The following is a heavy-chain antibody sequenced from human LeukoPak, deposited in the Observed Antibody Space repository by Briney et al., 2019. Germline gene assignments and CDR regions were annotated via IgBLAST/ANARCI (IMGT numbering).Heavy chain of an antibody. V-gene: IGHV3-21*01. D-gene: IGHD1-26*01. Sequence: AGGSLRLSCAASGFTFNYYNMNWVRQAPGKALEWVSSITSSGAYIFYADSVRGRFTISRDNAKDSLYLQMNSLGPEDTAVYYCARDPYSGNYGNYYYYYMDVWGKGTTVTISS. CDR2: ITSSGAYI. J-gene: IGHJ6*03. CDR1: GFTFNYYN. CDR3: ARDPYSGNYGNYYYYYMDV.